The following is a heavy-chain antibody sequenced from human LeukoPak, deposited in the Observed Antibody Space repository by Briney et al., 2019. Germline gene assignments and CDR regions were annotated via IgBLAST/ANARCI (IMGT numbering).Heavy chain of an antibody. CDR2: VSNNGGFT. CDR3: ANSIVGATTGYYGMDV. V-gene: IGHV3-64*04. J-gene: IGHJ6*02. Sequence: GGSLRLSCTASGFTFSSYALHWVRQAPGKGLQYVSAVSNNGGFTYYADSVKGRFTISRDNSKNTLYLQMNSLRAEDTAVYYCANSIVGATTGYYGMDVWGQGTTVTVSS. D-gene: IGHD1-26*01. CDR1: GFTFSSYA.